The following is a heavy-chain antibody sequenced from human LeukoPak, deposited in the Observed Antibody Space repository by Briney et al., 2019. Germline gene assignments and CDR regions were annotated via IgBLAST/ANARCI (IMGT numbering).Heavy chain of an antibody. Sequence: AGASLQTSCKASAYDFTNYWIAWVRQMPGKGLEWMGVIYPGDSDTRYSPSLQGQVTISAVKSLTTAYLQWSSLKASDTAMYYCERHKVSAGSHSGNYGSWGQGTQVTVSS. CDR2: IYPGDSDT. CDR3: ERHKVSAGSHSGNYGS. D-gene: IGHD3-10*01. J-gene: IGHJ5*02. V-gene: IGHV5-51*01. CDR1: AYDFTNYW.